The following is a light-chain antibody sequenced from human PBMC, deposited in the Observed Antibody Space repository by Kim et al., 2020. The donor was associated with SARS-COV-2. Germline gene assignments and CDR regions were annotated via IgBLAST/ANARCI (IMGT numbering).Light chain of an antibody. CDR1: KGISNY. CDR2: GAS. Sequence: ASVGDRVTITCRASKGISNYLAWYQQNPDKAPKLLIYGASTLQSGVPSRFSGSGSGTEFTLTISSLQPEDFATYSCQQFNVYPRTFGQGTKVDIK. CDR3: QQFNVYPRT. V-gene: IGKV1-9*01. J-gene: IGKJ1*01.